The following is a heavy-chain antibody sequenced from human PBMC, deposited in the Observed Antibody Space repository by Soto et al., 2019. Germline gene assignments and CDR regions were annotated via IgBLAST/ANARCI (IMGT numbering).Heavy chain of an antibody. J-gene: IGHJ1*01. CDR2: IYDTGRT. D-gene: IGHD1-26*01. Sequence: PSETLSLTCTVSGGSISGYYWSWIRQSPGKGLEWIGSIYDTGRTNYNPSLESRVTISVDRSKNQFSLKLTSVTAADRAVYYCARDRGGTFHLWAQGTLVTVSS. CDR1: GGSISGYY. CDR3: ARDRGGTFHL. V-gene: IGHV4-59*01.